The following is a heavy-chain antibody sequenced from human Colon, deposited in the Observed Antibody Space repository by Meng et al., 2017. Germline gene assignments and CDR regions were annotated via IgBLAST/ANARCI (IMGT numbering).Heavy chain of an antibody. J-gene: IGHJ4*02. V-gene: IGHV1-3*01. CDR2: ISVGNGNT. CDR1: EFTFTSYA. Sequence: QVQLVHSGTEWKKPVASVKLSCKTSEFTFTSYAIQWLRQAPGQSLEWMGWISVGNGNTKYSQKFQDRLTITRDTSASTAYMELSGLKSEDTAVYYCARDLYTSGRFDYWGQGTLVTVSS. D-gene: IGHD3-10*01. CDR3: ARDLYTSGRFDY.